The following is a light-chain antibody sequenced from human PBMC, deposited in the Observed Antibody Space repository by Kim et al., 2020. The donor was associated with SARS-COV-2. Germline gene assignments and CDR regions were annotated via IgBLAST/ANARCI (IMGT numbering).Light chain of an antibody. V-gene: IGKV1-39*01. Sequence: DIQMTQSPSSLSASVGDRVTITCRTSQNINSHLNWYHQKPGRAPQLLIYAASTLQGGVPSRFSGSGSETDFTLTISSLQPEDFATYFCQQTYNPPFTFGPGTKVDIK. CDR1: QNINSH. J-gene: IGKJ3*01. CDR3: QQTYNPPFT. CDR2: AAS.